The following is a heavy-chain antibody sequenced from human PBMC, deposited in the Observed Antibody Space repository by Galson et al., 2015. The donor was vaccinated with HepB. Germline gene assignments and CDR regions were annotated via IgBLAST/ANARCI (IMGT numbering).Heavy chain of an antibody. D-gene: IGHD1-26*01. CDR2: IAPADPNI. Sequence: QSGAEVKKPGESLQISCKGSGYSFRNHWIGWVGQIPGKRLEWIGGIAPADPNIRYSPSLHGHVSISVDKSINTAYRQWTRLKATETAIYSCAKPTGFYPYRGSFSFSFDPWGQGTLVTVSS. J-gene: IGHJ5*02. CDR3: AKPTGFYPYRGSFSFSFDP. CDR1: GYSFRNHW. V-gene: IGHV5-51*01.